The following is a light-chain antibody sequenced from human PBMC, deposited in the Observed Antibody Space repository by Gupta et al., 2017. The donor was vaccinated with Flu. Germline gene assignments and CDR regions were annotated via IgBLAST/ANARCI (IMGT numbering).Light chain of an antibody. Sequence: DVVMTPSPLSLPVTLGQPASISCRSSQSLVYSDGNTYLNWFQQRPGQSPRRLIYKISNRDSGVPDRFSGSGSDNDFTLKISSVEPEDVGVYYCKQGTHWPRTFGQGTKLEIK. V-gene: IGKV2-30*01. CDR2: KIS. CDR1: QSLVYSDGNTY. J-gene: IGKJ2*02. CDR3: KQGTHWPRT.